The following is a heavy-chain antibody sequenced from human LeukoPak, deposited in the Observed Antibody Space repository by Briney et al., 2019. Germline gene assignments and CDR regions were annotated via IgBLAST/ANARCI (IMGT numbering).Heavy chain of an antibody. Sequence: PSETLSLTCSVSGYSMSTTSYYWSWIRQPPGKGLEWIGYIYYSGRTYYNPSLKSRVTISVDTSRSQFSLKLGSVTAADTAVYYCAGSDEGSGVLFNYWGQGTLVTVSS. J-gene: IGHJ4*02. D-gene: IGHD6-19*01. CDR3: AGSDEGSGVLFNY. CDR2: IYYSGRT. V-gene: IGHV4-39*07. CDR1: GYSMSTTSYY.